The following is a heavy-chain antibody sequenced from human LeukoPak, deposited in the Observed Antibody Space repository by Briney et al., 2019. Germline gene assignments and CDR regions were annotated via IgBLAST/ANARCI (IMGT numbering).Heavy chain of an antibody. CDR3: ARNQQLGGHSYYYYGMDV. V-gene: IGHV3-33*01. CDR2: IWYDGSNK. Sequence: TGRSLRLSCAASGFTLSSYGMHWVRQAPGKGLEWVAVIWYDGSNKEYADSVKGRFTISRDNSKNTLYLEMNSLRADDTAIYYCARNQQLGGHSYYYYGMDVWGQGTTVTVSS. D-gene: IGHD3-16*01. J-gene: IGHJ6*02. CDR1: GFTLSSYG.